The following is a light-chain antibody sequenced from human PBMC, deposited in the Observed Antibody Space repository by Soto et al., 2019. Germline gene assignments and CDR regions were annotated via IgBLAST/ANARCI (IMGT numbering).Light chain of an antibody. CDR2: EVT. CDR3: SSYTSSTDYV. Sequence: QSVLTQPASVSVSPGQSITISCTGTSSDIDTYNYVSWYQQHPGKAPKLIIYEVTNRPSGVSNRFSGSKSGDTASLNISGLRAEDEADYYCSSYTSSTDYVFGTGTKVTVL. V-gene: IGLV2-14*01. J-gene: IGLJ1*01. CDR1: SSDIDTYNY.